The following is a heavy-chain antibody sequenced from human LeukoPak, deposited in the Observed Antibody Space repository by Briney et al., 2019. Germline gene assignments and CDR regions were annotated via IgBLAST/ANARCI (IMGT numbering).Heavy chain of an antibody. D-gene: IGHD2-2*01. CDR1: GFTFNTFG. J-gene: IGHJ4*02. V-gene: IGHV3-30*02. Sequence: PGGSLRLSCEASGFTFNTFGMHWVRQAPGKGLEWATFIRYDGTKKYYGDSVKGRFTVSRDNSKNTLYLQMSSLKPEDTAVYYCARGRMGGAVPPAEINIWGQGTLVTVSS. CDR2: IRYDGTKK. CDR3: ARGRMGGAVPPAEINI.